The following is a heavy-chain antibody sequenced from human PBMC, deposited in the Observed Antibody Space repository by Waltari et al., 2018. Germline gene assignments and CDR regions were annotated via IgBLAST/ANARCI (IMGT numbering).Heavy chain of an antibody. CDR1: GFTFSSYS. CDR3: ARDTVAGGDY. D-gene: IGHD6-19*01. V-gene: IGHV3-21*01. Sequence: EVQLVESGGGLVKPGGSLRLSCAASGFTFSSYSMNWVRQAPGKGLEWVSSISSSSSYIYYADAVKGRFTISRDNAKNSLYLQMNSLRAEDTAVYYCARDTVAGGDYWGQGTLVTVSS. J-gene: IGHJ4*02. CDR2: ISSSSSYI.